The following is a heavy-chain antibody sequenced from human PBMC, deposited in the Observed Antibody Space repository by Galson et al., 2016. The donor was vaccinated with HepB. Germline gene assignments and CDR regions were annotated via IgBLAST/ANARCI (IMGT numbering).Heavy chain of an antibody. CDR3: TTEWRRTLRSTVGYYFDN. Sequence: SLRLSCAASGFIVNNAWMSWVRQAPGKGLEWVGRMKSTDDGGTADYVAAVRGRFTLLRDDSKNTLFLQMDSLKTEDTAVHYCTTEWRRTLRSTVGYYFDNWGQGTLVTVSS. CDR1: GFIVNNAW. J-gene: IGHJ4*02. D-gene: IGHD2-8*02. V-gene: IGHV3-15*01. CDR2: MKSTDDGGTA.